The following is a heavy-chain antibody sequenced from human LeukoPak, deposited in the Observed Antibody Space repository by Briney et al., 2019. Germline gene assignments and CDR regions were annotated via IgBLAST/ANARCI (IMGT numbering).Heavy chain of an antibody. CDR2: ISGSGGTT. V-gene: IGHV3-23*01. D-gene: IGHD3-22*01. CDR3: ARAHYSDSSGYYSPFDY. CDR1: GFTFSSYA. J-gene: IGHJ4*02. Sequence: GGSLRLSCAASGFTFSSYAMSWVRQAPGKGLEWVSAISGSGGTTYYADSLKGRFTISRDNSKNTLYSQMNSLRAEDTAIYYCARAHYSDSSGYYSPFDYWGQGTLVTVSS.